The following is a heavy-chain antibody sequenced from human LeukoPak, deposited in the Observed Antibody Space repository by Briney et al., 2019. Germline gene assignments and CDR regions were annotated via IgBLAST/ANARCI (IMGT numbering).Heavy chain of an antibody. J-gene: IGHJ4*02. CDR2: ISGRTINT. CDR3: AKCGYTGCHLIDF. V-gene: IGHV3-23*01. CDR1: RFTFSTNA. Sequence: QAGGSLRLSCAASRFTFSTNAMSWVRQAPGKGLEWVSAISGRTINTYYADSVKGRFTISRDNSKNTLYLQMDSLRADDTAVYYCAKCGYTGCHLIDFCGQGTLVTVSS. D-gene: IGHD5-12*01.